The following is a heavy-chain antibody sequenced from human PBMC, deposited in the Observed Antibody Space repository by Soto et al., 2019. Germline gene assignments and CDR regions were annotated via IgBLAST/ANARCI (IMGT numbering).Heavy chain of an antibody. J-gene: IGHJ1*01. CDR1: GFTFSNAW. CDR2: IKSKTDGGTT. Sequence: GGSLRLSCAASGFTFSNAWMTWVRQAPGKGLEWVGRIKSKTDGGTTDYAAPVKGRFSISRDDSENTLYLQMNSLKTEDTAVYYCTTARGTYGAEYFQHWGQGTLVTVSS. D-gene: IGHD4-17*01. CDR3: TTARGTYGAEYFQH. V-gene: IGHV3-15*01.